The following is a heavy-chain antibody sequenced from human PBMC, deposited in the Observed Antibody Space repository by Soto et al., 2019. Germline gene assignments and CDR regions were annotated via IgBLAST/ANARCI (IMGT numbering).Heavy chain of an antibody. J-gene: IGHJ4*02. CDR2: ILYDGSNK. Sequence: QVQLVESGGGVVQPGRSLRLSCAASGFSFSSYVMHWVRQAPGKGLEWVALILYDGSNKYYADSVKGRFTISRDNSKNTLYLQMDCLRAEDTAVYYCAKIQATYTSGWYYFEYWGQGTLVTVSS. CDR3: AKIQATYTSGWYYFEY. V-gene: IGHV3-30-3*02. D-gene: IGHD6-19*01. CDR1: GFSFSSYV.